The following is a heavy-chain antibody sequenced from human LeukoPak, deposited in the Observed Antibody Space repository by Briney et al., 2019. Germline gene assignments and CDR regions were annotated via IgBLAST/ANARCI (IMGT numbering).Heavy chain of an antibody. CDR1: GFTFLGYG. Sequence: GRSLRLSCAASGFTFLGYGMHWVRQAPGRGLEWVAFIGYGGNNKYYADSVKGRFTISRDNSENTLPLQMNSLRAEDTAVYYCAKCPSSTWPNLYDYWGQGTLVTVSA. J-gene: IGHJ4*02. D-gene: IGHD2-2*01. CDR3: AKCPSSTWPNLYDY. CDR2: IGYGGNNK. V-gene: IGHV3-30*02.